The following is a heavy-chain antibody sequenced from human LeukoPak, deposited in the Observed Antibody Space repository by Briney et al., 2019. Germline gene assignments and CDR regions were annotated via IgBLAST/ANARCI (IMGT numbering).Heavy chain of an antibody. J-gene: IGHJ4*02. CDR3: ATHRTNNYGSGQPFDS. CDR2: IHYTGRT. D-gene: IGHD3-10*01. Sequence: SETLSLTCTVSGGSISGSSYYWAWIRQPPGKGLEWIASIHYTGRTNYSPTLQSQVTISVDMSQDHFSLKVNSVTAADTAIYYCATHRTNNYGSGQPFDSWGQGTLVTVSS. CDR1: GGSISGSSYY. V-gene: IGHV4-39*01.